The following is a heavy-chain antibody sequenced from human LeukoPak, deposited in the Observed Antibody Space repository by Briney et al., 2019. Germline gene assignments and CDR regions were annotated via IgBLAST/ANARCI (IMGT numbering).Heavy chain of an antibody. CDR3: ARDVRDCSSTSCPN. CDR1: GFTFSTYS. Sequence: GGSLGLSCAASGFTFSTYSMNWVRQAPGKGLEWVSSISSSSSYIYYGDSVKGRFTISRDNAKNSLYLQMNSLRAEDTAVYYCARDVRDCSSTSCPNWGQGTLVTVSS. D-gene: IGHD2-2*01. CDR2: ISSSSSYI. J-gene: IGHJ4*02. V-gene: IGHV3-21*01.